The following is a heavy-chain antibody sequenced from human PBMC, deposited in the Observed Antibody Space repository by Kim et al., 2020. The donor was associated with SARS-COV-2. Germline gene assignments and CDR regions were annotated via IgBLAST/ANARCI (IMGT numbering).Heavy chain of an antibody. CDR3: ARGLPLLWFGELLSPHMDHFDY. D-gene: IGHD3-10*01. CDR2: IYYSGST. J-gene: IGHJ4*02. V-gene: IGHV4-59*01. CDR1: GGSISSYY. Sequence: SETLSLTCTVSGGSISSYYWSWIRQPPGKGLEWIGYIYYSGSTNYNPSLKSRVTISVDTSKNQFSLKLSSVTAADTAVYYCARGLPLLWFGELLSPHMDHFDYWGQGTLVTVSS.